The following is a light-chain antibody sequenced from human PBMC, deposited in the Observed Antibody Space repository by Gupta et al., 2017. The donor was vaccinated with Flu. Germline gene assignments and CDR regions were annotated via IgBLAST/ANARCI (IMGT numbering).Light chain of an antibody. J-gene: IGKJ3*01. CDR1: QSLSNN. V-gene: IGKV3-15*01. Sequence: EILMTQSPATLSVSPGERATLSCRASQSLSNNLAWYQQRPGQAPRLLIYGASTRADGIPARFSGSGSGTDFTLTITSLQSEDLAIYYCQQYNTWPRAFGPGTKVDVK. CDR3: QQYNTWPRA. CDR2: GAS.